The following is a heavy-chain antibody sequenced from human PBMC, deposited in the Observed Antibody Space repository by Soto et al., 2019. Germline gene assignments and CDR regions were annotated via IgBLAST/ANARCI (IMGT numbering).Heavy chain of an antibody. J-gene: IGHJ5*02. Sequence: GASVKVSCKSSGYTSSMSGISWVRQAPGQGLEWMGWISGYNGNTNYEQKFQGRVTMTTDTSTSTAYMELRSLRSDDTAVYYCARGVGSGSYYNQYNWFDPWGQGTLVTVS. CDR2: ISGYNGNT. CDR3: ARGVGSGSYYNQYNWFDP. V-gene: IGHV1-18*01. D-gene: IGHD3-10*01. CDR1: GYTSSMSG.